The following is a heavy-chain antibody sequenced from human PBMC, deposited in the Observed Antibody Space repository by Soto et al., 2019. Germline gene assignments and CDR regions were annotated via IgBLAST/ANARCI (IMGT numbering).Heavy chain of an antibody. J-gene: IGHJ3*02. CDR1: GGAIPGYY. CDR2: VYFSGST. D-gene: IGHD6-19*01. V-gene: IGHV4-59*01. CDR3: SRERGAVASTADAFDI. Sequence: SETLSLTCNVSGGAIPGYYWNWIRQPPGKGLEWIGYVYFSGSTKYNPSLKSRVTILVDMSKNQFSLRLTSVTSADTAVYYCSRERGAVASTADAFDIWGQGTIVTVS.